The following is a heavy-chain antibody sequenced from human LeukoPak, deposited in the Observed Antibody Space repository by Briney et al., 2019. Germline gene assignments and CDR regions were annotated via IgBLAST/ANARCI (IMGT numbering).Heavy chain of an antibody. CDR3: ARGRPHGNDY. Sequence: GGSLRLSCEGSAFIFSGHWMNWVRQTPGKGLEWVASIREDGSERQYVDSVKGRFSISRDNAKNTLYLQMNSLRVEDTAVYYCARGRPHGNDYWGQGTLVTVSS. CDR2: IREDGSER. D-gene: IGHD4-23*01. CDR1: AFIFSGHW. J-gene: IGHJ4*02. V-gene: IGHV3-7*01.